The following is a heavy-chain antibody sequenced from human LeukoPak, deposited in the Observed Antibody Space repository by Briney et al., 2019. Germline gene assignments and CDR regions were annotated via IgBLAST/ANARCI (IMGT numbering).Heavy chain of an antibody. Sequence: GESLKISCKDSGYSLTNYWIGWVRQMPGKGLEWMGIIHSGDSNAKYSPSFQGQVTISADKSISTAYLQWSSLKASDTAMYYCARRNTIDDYDWFDPWGQGTLVTVSS. CDR1: GYSLTNYW. CDR2: IHSGDSNA. CDR3: ARRNTIDDYDWFDP. J-gene: IGHJ5*02. V-gene: IGHV5-51*01. D-gene: IGHD4-17*01.